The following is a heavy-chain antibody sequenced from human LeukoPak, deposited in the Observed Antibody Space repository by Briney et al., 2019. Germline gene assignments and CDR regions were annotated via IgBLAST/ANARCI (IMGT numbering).Heavy chain of an antibody. CDR3: AGQIAVAPVYFDY. D-gene: IGHD6-19*01. Sequence: SETLSLTCTVPGGSISSSSYYWGWTRQPPGKGLEWIGSIYYSGSTYHKPSLKSRVTISLDTSKNQFSLKLSSVTAADTAVYYCAGQIAVAPVYFDYWGQGTLVTVSS. CDR2: IYYSGST. J-gene: IGHJ4*02. CDR1: GGSISSSSYY. V-gene: IGHV4-39*01.